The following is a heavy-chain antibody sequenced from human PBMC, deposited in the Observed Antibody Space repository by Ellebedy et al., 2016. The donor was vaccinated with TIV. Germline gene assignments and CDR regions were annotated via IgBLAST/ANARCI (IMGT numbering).Heavy chain of an antibody. V-gene: IGHV3-7*04. CDR2: IKQDGSEK. CDR1: GFTFSNYW. J-gene: IGHJ4*02. D-gene: IGHD1-7*01. CDR3: ARGKTTSEY. Sequence: GESLKISCAASGFTFSNYWMSWVRQAPGKGLEWVANIKQDGSEKYYVDSVKGRFTISRDNAKNSLYLQMNSLRAEDTAVYYCARGKTTSEYWGQGTLVTVSS.